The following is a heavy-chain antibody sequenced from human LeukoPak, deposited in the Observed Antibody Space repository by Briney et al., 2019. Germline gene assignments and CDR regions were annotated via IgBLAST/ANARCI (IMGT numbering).Heavy chain of an antibody. CDR3: ARDYVDTAIFD. V-gene: IGHV3-33*01. CDR1: GFTFSSYG. D-gene: IGHD5-18*01. CDR2: IWYDGSNK. J-gene: IGHJ4*02. Sequence: GGSLRFSCAASGFTFSSYGLHWVRQAPGKGLVWVAVIWYDGSNKYYADSVKGRFTISRDNSKNTLYLQMNSLRAEDTAVYYCARDYVDTAIFDWGQGTLVTVSS.